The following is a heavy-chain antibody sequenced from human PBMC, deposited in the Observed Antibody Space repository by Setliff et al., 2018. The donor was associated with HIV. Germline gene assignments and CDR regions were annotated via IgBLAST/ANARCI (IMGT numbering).Heavy chain of an antibody. Sequence: PSETLSLTCSVSGASISSFYWSWMRQSAGKGLEWIGRVHSDGTSNYNPSLKSRVTMSVDTSKNQFSLKLSSVTAADTAVYYCARAPGPYGDYNWFDPWGQGALVTVSS. D-gene: IGHD4-17*01. J-gene: IGHJ5*02. CDR3: ARAPGPYGDYNWFDP. CDR1: GASISSFY. V-gene: IGHV4-4*07. CDR2: VHSDGTS.